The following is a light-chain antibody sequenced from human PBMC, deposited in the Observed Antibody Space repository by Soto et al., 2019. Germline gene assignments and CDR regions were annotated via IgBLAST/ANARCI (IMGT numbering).Light chain of an antibody. V-gene: IGLV1-44*01. CDR1: SSNIGSNT. CDR2: TNN. Sequence: QAVVTQPPSASGTPGQRVTISCSGSSSNIGSNTVNWYQQLPGTAPKLLIYTNNQRPSGVRDRFSGSRSGTSASLAISGLQSEDEADYYCAAWDDSLNGFVFGTGTKLTVL. CDR3: AAWDDSLNGFV. J-gene: IGLJ1*01.